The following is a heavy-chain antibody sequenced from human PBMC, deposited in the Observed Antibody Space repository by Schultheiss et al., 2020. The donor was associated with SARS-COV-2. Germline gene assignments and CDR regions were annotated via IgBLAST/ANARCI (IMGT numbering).Heavy chain of an antibody. D-gene: IGHD1-1*01. Sequence: SETLSLTCAVYGGSFSGYYWSWIRQPPGKGLEWIGYISYSGKTFYNPSLKSRITMSLDTSKHQFSLKVNSVTAADTAVYYCARVQGLQLTVDYWGQGTLVTVSS. J-gene: IGHJ4*02. V-gene: IGHV4-34*10. CDR2: ISYSGKT. CDR1: GGSFSGYY. CDR3: ARVQGLQLTVDY.